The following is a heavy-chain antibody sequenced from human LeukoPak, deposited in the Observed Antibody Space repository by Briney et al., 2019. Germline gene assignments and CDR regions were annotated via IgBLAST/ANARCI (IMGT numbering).Heavy chain of an antibody. CDR1: GFTFSSYS. D-gene: IGHD3-10*01. Sequence: PGGSLRLSCAASGFTFSSYSMNWVRQAPGKGLEWVSVIYSDGSTYYADSVKGRFTISRDNSKNTLYLQMNSLRAEDTAVYYCAKPVRGVGVVAFDYWGQGTLVTVSS. J-gene: IGHJ4*02. CDR3: AKPVRGVGVVAFDY. CDR2: IYSDGST. V-gene: IGHV3-66*04.